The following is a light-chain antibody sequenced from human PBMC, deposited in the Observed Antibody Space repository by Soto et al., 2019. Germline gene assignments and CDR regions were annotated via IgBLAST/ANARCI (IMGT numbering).Light chain of an antibody. Sequence: EIVMTQSPASLSVSPGETATLSCRASQRVGINLAWYQQKPGQAPRLLIYGASTRATGIPARFSGSGSGTDFTLTISSLQSEDFAFFYCQQYDNWPRTFGQGTKVDIK. CDR3: QQYDNWPRT. J-gene: IGKJ1*01. CDR2: GAS. V-gene: IGKV3-15*01. CDR1: QRVGIN.